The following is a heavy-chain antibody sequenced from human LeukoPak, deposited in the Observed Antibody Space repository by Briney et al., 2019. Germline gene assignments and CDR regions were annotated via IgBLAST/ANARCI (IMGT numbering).Heavy chain of an antibody. CDR3: AREVHQWLMFDSAGYFNY. V-gene: IGHV1-18*01. CDR2: ISAYNGNT. J-gene: IGHJ4*02. Sequence: GASVKVSCKASGYTFTSYGISWVRQAPGQGLEWMGWISAYNGNTNYAQKLQGRVTMTTDTSTSTAYMELRSLRSDDTAVYYCAREVHQWLMFDSAGYFNYWGQGTLVTVSS. CDR1: GYTFTSYG. D-gene: IGHD6-19*01.